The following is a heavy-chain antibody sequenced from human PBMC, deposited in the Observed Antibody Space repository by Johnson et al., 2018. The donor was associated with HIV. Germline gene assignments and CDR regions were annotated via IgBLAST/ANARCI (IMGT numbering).Heavy chain of an antibody. Sequence: EQLVESGGGLVQPGGSLRLSCVASGFSFSSYWMSWVRQAPGKGLEWVANIKQDGSEKYYVDSVKGRFTISRDNAKNSLYLQMNSLRAEDTAVYYCAREQWADAFDIWGQGTMVTVSS. CDR3: AREQWADAFDI. D-gene: IGHD6-19*01. CDR1: GFSFSSYW. J-gene: IGHJ3*02. CDR2: IKQDGSEK. V-gene: IGHV3-7*01.